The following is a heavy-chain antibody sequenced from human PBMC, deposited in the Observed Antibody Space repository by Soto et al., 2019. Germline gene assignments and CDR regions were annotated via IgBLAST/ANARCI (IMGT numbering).Heavy chain of an antibody. CDR1: GFTFSSYA. Sequence: GGSLRLSCAASGFTFSSYAMSWVRQAPGKGLEWVSAISGSGGSTYYADSVKGQFTISRDNSKNTLYLQMNSLRAEDTAVYYCAKDSSRPLGAFDIWGQGTMVTVSS. V-gene: IGHV3-23*01. CDR2: ISGSGGST. J-gene: IGHJ3*02. CDR3: AKDSSRPLGAFDI.